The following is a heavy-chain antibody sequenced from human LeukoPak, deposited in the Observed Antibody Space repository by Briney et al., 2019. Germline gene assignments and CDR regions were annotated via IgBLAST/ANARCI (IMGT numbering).Heavy chain of an antibody. J-gene: IGHJ4*02. V-gene: IGHV6-1*01. CDR1: GDSVSSNSAA. D-gene: IGHD3-10*01. CDR3: AKNGHYYGSGSYLPPFVD. CDR2: TYYRSKWYN. Sequence: SQTLSLTCAISGDSVSSNSAAWNWIRQSPSRGLEWLGRTYYRSKWYNDYAVSVKSRITINPDTSKNQFSLQLNSVTPEDTAVYYCAKNGHYYGSGSYLPPFVDWGQGTLVTVSS.